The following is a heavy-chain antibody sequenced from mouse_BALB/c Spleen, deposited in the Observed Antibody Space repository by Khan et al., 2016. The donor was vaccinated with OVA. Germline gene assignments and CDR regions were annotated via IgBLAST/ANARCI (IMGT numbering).Heavy chain of an antibody. Sequence: EVQLVESGPGLVKPSQSLSLTCTVTGYSITSDYAWNWIRQFPGNKLEWMGYISYSGSTSYNPSLKSRISITRDTSKNQFFLQLNSVTTEDTATXYCAIYAENWDFDVRGAGTTVTVSS. CDR3: AIYAENWDFDV. J-gene: IGHJ1*01. V-gene: IGHV3-2*02. D-gene: IGHD1-1*01. CDR2: ISYSGST. CDR1: GYSITSDYA.